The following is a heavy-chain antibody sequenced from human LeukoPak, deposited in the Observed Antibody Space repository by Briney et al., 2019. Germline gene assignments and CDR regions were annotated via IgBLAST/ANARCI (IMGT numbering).Heavy chain of an antibody. CDR3: ARDMTELWFGGLSYGFDY. D-gene: IGHD3-10*01. J-gene: IGHJ4*02. CDR1: GFTFSSYS. Sequence: GGSLRLSCAASGFTFSSYSMNWVRQAPGKGLEWVSYISSSSTIYYADSVKGRFTISRDNAKNSLYLQMNSLRAEDTAVYYCARDMTELWFGGLSYGFDYWGQGTLVTVSS. V-gene: IGHV3-48*01. CDR2: ISSSSTI.